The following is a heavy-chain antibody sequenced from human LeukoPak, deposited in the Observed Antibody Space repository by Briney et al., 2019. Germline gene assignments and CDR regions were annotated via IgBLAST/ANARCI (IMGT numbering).Heavy chain of an antibody. V-gene: IGHV3-7*01. CDR2: IKQDGSGR. Sequence: GGSLRLSCAASGFTFSSHWMSWFRQAPGKGLEWVANIKQDGSGRYYVDSVKGRFTISRDNAKNTLYLQMSSLRVEDTAVYYCATGGGWEPSSGVVTHIDVWGKGTTVTVSS. D-gene: IGHD3-3*01. CDR1: GFTFSSHW. J-gene: IGHJ6*03. CDR3: ATGGGWEPSSGVVTHIDV.